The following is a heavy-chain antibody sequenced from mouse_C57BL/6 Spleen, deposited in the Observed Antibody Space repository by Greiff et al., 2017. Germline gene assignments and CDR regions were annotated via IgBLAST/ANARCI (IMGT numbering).Heavy chain of an antibody. CDR3: ARGGYSNYGFAY. CDR1: CYTFTRYW. D-gene: IGHD2-5*01. CDR2: IHPNSGST. Sequence: QVQLQQPGAELVTPGASVTLSCKASCYTFTRYWMHWVKQRPGQGLEWIGMIHPNSGSTNYNEKFKSKATLTVDKSSSTAYMQLSSLTSEDSAVYYCARGGYSNYGFAYWGQGTLVTVSA. J-gene: IGHJ3*01. V-gene: IGHV1-64*01.